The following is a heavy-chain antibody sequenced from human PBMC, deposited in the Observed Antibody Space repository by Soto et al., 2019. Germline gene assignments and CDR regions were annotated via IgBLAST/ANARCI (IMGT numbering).Heavy chain of an antibody. Sequence: QVQLQESGPGLVKPSDTVSLTCAVSGYSISSRNWWGWIRQPPGKGLEWIGFIYYSGSTYYNPSLKSRVTMSVDTSKNQFSLNLSSVTAVDTAVYYCARTISYYDNWFHPSGQGTLVTVSS. V-gene: IGHV4-28*01. CDR1: GYSISSRNW. D-gene: IGHD3-22*01. J-gene: IGHJ5*02. CDR3: ARTISYYDNWFHP. CDR2: IYYSGST.